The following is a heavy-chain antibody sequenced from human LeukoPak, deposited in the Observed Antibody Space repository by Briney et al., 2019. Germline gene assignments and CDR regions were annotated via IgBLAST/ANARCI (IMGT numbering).Heavy chain of an antibody. CDR2: INHSGST. Sequence: SETLSLTCAVYGGSFSGYYWSWIRQPPGKGLEWIGEINHSGSTNYNPSLKSRVTISVDTSKNQFSLKLSSVTAADTAVYYCARGGPSIVAAGQGPNWFDPWGQGTLVTVSS. J-gene: IGHJ5*02. D-gene: IGHD6-13*01. CDR1: GGSFSGYY. CDR3: ARGGPSIVAAGQGPNWFDP. V-gene: IGHV4-34*01.